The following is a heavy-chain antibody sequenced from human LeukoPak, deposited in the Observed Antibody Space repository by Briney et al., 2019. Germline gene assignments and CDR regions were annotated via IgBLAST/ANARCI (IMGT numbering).Heavy chain of an antibody. CDR1: GGTFSSYA. D-gene: IGHD6-6*01. Sequence: SVKVSCKASGGTFSSYAISWVRQAPGQGLEWMGGIIPIFGTASYAQKFQGRVTITTDESTSTAYMELSSLRSEDTAVYYCAIYSSSSATFDYWGQGTLVTVSS. V-gene: IGHV1-69*05. CDR3: AIYSSSSATFDY. J-gene: IGHJ4*02. CDR2: IIPIFGTA.